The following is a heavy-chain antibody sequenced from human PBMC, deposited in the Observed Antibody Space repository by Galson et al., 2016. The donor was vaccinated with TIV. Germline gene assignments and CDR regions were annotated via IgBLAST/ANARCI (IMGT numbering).Heavy chain of an antibody. J-gene: IGHJ2*01. D-gene: IGHD6-13*01. V-gene: IGHV1-69*01. CDR1: GGSFSNYA. Sequence: SCKASGGSFSNYAINWVRQAPGQGLEWMGGIIPIFRSPNYAQRFQGRVTITADESTSTAFVELSSLRSDGTAVYYCARPSDSSWYFDLWGRGTPVIVSS. CDR3: ARPSDSSWYFDL. CDR2: IIPIFRSP.